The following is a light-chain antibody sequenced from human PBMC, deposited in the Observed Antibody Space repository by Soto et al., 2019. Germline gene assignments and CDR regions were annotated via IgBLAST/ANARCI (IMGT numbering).Light chain of an antibody. CDR3: KQSYSTPFT. CDR2: AAS. V-gene: IGKV1-39*01. Sequence: DLQMTQSPSSLSASVGDRVTITCRASQSISSYLNWYQQKPGKAPKLLIYAASSLQSGVPSRFSGCGSGTDFTLTISSQQSEDFATYYCKQSYSTPFTFGPGTKVDIK. J-gene: IGKJ3*01. CDR1: QSISSY.